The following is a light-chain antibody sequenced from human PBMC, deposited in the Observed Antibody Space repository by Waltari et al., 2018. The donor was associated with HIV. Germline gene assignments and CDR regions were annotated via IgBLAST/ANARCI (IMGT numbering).Light chain of an antibody. Sequence: QSVLTQPPSVSAAPGQKVTISCSGSSSNIGNNYVSWYQQLPGTAHKLLIYDNNKRPSGIPDRFSGSKSGTSATLGITGLQTGDEADYYCGTWDSSLSAYVFGTGTKVTVL. V-gene: IGLV1-51*01. CDR2: DNN. J-gene: IGLJ1*01. CDR3: GTWDSSLSAYV. CDR1: SSNIGNNY.